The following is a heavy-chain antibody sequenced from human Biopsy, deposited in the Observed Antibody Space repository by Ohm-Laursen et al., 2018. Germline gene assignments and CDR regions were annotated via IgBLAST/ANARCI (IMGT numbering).Heavy chain of an antibody. CDR2: ISYDGSKT. Sequence: SLRLSCAAPGFTFSNSGMHWVRQAPGKGLEWVAAISYDGSKTDYGDSVKGRLNISRDNSKNTLDLQMSSLRVEGTAVYFCAKDKGTFNFYYYGMDVWGQGTTVTVSS. D-gene: IGHD2/OR15-2a*01. J-gene: IGHJ6*02. V-gene: IGHV3-30*18. CDR3: AKDKGTFNFYYYGMDV. CDR1: GFTFSNSG.